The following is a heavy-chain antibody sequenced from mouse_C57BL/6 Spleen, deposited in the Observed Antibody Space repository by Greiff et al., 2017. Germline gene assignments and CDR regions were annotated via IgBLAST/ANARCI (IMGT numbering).Heavy chain of an antibody. CDR2: IDPSDSDT. J-gene: IGHJ1*03. CDR3: ARVYDGSSAHWYFDV. D-gene: IGHD1-1*01. CDR1: GYTFTSYW. Sequence: QVQLQQPGAELVRPGSSVKLSCKASGYTFTSYWMHWVKQRPIQGLEWIGNIDPSDSDTHYNQKFKDKATLTVDKSSSTAYMQLSSLTSEDSAVXSSARVYDGSSAHWYFDVWGTGTTVTVSS. V-gene: IGHV1-52*01.